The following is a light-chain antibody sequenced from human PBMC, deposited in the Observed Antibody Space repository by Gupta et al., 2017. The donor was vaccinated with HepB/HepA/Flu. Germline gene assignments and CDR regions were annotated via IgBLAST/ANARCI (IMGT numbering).Light chain of an antibody. V-gene: IGKV1-5*03. CDR1: QSISSW. CDR2: QAS. CDR3: QQYNSYWT. J-gene: IGKJ1*01. Sequence: DIQMTQSPSTLSASVGDRVTITCRASQSISSWLAWYQQKPGKAPKLLIYQASSLESGVPSRFSGSRSGTEFTLTISSLQPDDSATDYCQQYNSYWTFGQGTKVEIK.